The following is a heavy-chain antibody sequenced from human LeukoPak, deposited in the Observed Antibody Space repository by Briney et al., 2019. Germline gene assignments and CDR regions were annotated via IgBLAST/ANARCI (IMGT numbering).Heavy chain of an antibody. D-gene: IGHD4-11*01. CDR2: IWDDGSSK. V-gene: IGHV3-33*01. Sequence: GRSLRLSRAASGLTFSSFGMHWVRQAPGKGLEWVALIWDDGSSKNYADSVKGRFTIPRDNSKNTLYLQTDSLRVDDTAVYYCVRDRDYSAGFPYYYMDVWGTGTTVAVSS. CDR1: GLTFSSFG. J-gene: IGHJ6*03. CDR3: VRDRDYSAGFPYYYMDV.